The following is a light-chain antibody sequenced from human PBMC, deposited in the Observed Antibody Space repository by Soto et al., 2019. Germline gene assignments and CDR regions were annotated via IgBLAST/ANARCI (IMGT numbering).Light chain of an antibody. V-gene: IGKV1-39*01. J-gene: IGKJ2*01. Sequence: DIQLTQSPSSLSASEGDTVTITCRASHSINSHLNWYQQKSGEAPKILIYGTSDLHTGVPSSFSVSGSGTDFTLTISSLQPEDCAIYYCQQSYSTPFTFVQGTNLEIK. CDR3: QQSYSTPFT. CDR1: HSINSH. CDR2: GTS.